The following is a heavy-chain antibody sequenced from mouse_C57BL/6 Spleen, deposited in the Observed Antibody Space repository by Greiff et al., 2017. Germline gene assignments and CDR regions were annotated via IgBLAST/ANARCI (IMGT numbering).Heavy chain of an antibody. CDR1: GYTFTDYY. V-gene: IGHV1-19*01. CDR2: INPYNGGT. CDR3: ARKGDMIKRYFAV. D-gene: IGHD2-4*01. Sequence: EVQLQQSGPVLVKPGASVKMSCKASGYTFTDYYMNWVKQSHGKSLEWIGVINPYNGGTSYNRKFKGKATLTVDKYSRTAYMALNSLTSEDSAVYYCARKGDMIKRYFAVWGTGTTVTVSS. J-gene: IGHJ1*03.